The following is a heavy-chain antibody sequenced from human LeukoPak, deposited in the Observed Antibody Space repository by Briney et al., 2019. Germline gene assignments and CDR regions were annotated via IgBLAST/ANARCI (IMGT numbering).Heavy chain of an antibody. J-gene: IGHJ3*02. V-gene: IGHV4-38-2*02. CDR2: IYHSGST. CDR3: ARQYSSGWYEAFDI. CDR1: GYSISSGYY. Sequence: SETLSLTCTVSGYSISSGYYWGWIRQPPGKGLEWIGSIYHSGSTYYNPSLKSRVTISVDTSKNQFSLKLSSVTAADTAVYYCARQYSSGWYEAFDIWGQGTMVTVSS. D-gene: IGHD6-19*01.